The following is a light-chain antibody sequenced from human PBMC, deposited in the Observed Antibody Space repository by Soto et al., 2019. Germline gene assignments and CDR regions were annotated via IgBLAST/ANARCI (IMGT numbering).Light chain of an antibody. J-gene: IGKJ2*01. CDR2: GAS. Sequence: DIQMTQSPSSLSASVGDRITITCRASQTISNFLNWYHQRPGKAPKLLIFGASSLQSGVPSKFTGSGSGTDFTLTIIDLQPEDFATYYCQQTYSTPYTFGQGTNLEIK. V-gene: IGKV1-39*01. CDR3: QQTYSTPYT. CDR1: QTISNF.